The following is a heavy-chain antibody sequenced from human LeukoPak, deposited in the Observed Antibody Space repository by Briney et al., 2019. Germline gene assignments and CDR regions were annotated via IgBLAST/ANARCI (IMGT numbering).Heavy chain of an antibody. V-gene: IGHV1-69*02. CDR2: IIPILGIA. CDR3: AKDDYGDFDAFDI. Sequence: GASVKVSCKASGYTFTGYYMHWVRQAPGQGLEWMGRIIPILGIANYAQKFQGRVTITADKSTSTAYMELSSLRSEDTAVYYCAKDDYGDFDAFDIWGQGTMVTVSS. D-gene: IGHD4-17*01. CDR1: GYTFTGYY. J-gene: IGHJ3*02.